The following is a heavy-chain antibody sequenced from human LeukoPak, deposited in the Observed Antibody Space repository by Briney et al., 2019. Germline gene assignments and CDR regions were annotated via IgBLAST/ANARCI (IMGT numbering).Heavy chain of an antibody. V-gene: IGHV4-4*02. J-gene: IGHJ4*02. CDR1: GGSISSSNW. CDR3: ASFVVAATNFFDY. Sequence: SGTLSLTCAVSGGSISSSNWWSWVRQPPGKGLEWIGEIYHSGSTNYNPSLKSRVTVSVDKSKNQFSLKLSSVTAADTAVYYCASFVVAATNFFDYWGQGTLVTVSS. CDR2: IYHSGST. D-gene: IGHD2-15*01.